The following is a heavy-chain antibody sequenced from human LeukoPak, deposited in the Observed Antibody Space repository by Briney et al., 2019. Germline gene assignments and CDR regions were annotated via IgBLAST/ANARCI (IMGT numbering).Heavy chain of an antibody. CDR1: QFTFSNYA. V-gene: IGHV3-23*01. CDR2: ISGSGNTT. Sequence: PGGSLRLSCAASQFTFSNYAMSWVRQAPGKGLEWVSAISGSGNTTYFGDSVTGRFTISRDNPKNTVYLQMNSLRAEDTAVYYCARAVAGKFDYWGQGTLVTVSS. J-gene: IGHJ4*02. D-gene: IGHD6-19*01. CDR3: ARAVAGKFDY.